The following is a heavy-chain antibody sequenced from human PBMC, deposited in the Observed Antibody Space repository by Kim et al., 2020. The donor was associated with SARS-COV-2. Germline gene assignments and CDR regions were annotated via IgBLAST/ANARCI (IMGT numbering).Heavy chain of an antibody. CDR2: INAGDGNT. V-gene: IGHV1-3*01. CDR3: ARAPYSSGWYFDY. Sequence: ASVKVSCKASGYTFTSYAMHWVRQAPGQRLEWMGWINAGDGNTKYSQKFQGRVTITRDTSASTAYMELSSLRSEDTAVYYCARAPYSSGWYFDYWGQGTLVTVSS. J-gene: IGHJ4*02. D-gene: IGHD6-19*01. CDR1: GYTFTSYA.